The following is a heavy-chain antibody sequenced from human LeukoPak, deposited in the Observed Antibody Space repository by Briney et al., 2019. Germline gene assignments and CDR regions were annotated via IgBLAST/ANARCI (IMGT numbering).Heavy chain of an antibody. CDR3: ARRQVFDNWNYSNPYYFDY. CDR2: INHSGST. V-gene: IGHV4-34*01. J-gene: IGHJ4*02. D-gene: IGHD1-7*01. Sequence: GSLRLSCAASGFTFSSYGMSWIRQPPGKGLEWIAEINHSGSTNYNPSLKSRVTISVDTSKNQFSLKLSSVTAAHTAVYYCARRQVFDNWNYSNPYYFDYWGQGTLVTVSS. CDR1: GFTFSSYG.